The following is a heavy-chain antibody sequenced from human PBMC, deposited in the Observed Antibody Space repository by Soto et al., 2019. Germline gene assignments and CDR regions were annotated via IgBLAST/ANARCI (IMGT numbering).Heavy chain of an antibody. V-gene: IGHV4-59*01. Sequence: ASETLSLTCTVAGGSISSYYWIWIRQPPGKGLEWIGYIYYSGSTNYNPSLKSRVTISVDTSKNQFSLKLSSVTAADTAVYYCARYYDRFDAFDIWGQGTMVTVSS. J-gene: IGHJ3*02. CDR2: IYYSGST. D-gene: IGHD3-22*01. CDR3: ARYYDRFDAFDI. CDR1: GGSISSYY.